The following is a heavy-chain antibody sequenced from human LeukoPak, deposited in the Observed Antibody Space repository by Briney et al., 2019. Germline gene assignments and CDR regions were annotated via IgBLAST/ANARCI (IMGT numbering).Heavy chain of an antibody. CDR2: ISASGGST. D-gene: IGHD1-7*01. V-gene: IGHV3-23*01. Sequence: GGSLRLSCAASGFTFSNYAMTRVRQAPGKGLEWVSLISASGGSTYYADSVKGRFTISRDNSKNTPYLQMNSLRADDTAVYYCAKGMWHYAYDYWGQGTRVTVSS. CDR1: GFTFSNYA. J-gene: IGHJ4*02. CDR3: AKGMWHYAYDY.